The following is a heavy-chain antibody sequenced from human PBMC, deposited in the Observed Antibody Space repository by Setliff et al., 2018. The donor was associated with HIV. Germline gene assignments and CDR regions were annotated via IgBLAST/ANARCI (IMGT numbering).Heavy chain of an antibody. V-gene: IGHV3-15*01. CDR1: GFTFSDAW. D-gene: IGHD1-26*01. CDR3: TTDLGSGRFSWNNN. J-gene: IGHJ4*02. Sequence: GGSLRLSCAGSGFTFSDAWITWVRQAPGKGLEWLGRIKSKIDGETTDYAAPVKGRFTISRDNSKNTLYLQMNSLKTEDTAIYYCTTDLGSGRFSWNNNWGQGTLVTVSS. CDR2: IKSKIDGETT.